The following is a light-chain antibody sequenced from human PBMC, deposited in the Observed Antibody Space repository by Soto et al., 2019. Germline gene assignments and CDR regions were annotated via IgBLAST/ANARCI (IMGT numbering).Light chain of an antibody. V-gene: IGKV1-39*01. Sequence: IRMTQSPSSLSASVGDRVTITCRASQRISKKLSWYQQKPGKAPKLLIYAASTLQNGVPSRISGSGSGTDFTLTIDSLQPEDFATYYCQQSYSRVTFGQGTKVDIK. J-gene: IGKJ1*01. CDR3: QQSYSRVT. CDR2: AAS. CDR1: QRISKK.